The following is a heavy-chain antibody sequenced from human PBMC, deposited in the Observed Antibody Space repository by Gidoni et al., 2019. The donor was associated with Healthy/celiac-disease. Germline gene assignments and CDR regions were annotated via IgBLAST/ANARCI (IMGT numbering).Heavy chain of an antibody. CDR3: ARDRANWGNYYYYGMDV. CDR1: GFPFSSYA. Sequence: QVQLVESGGGVVQPGRSLRLSCAASGFPFSSYAMHWVRQAPGKGLEWVAVISYDGSNKYYADSVKGRFTISRDNSKNTLYLQMNSLRAEDTAVYYCARDRANWGNYYYYGMDVWGQGTTVTVSS. CDR2: ISYDGSNK. V-gene: IGHV3-30*04. J-gene: IGHJ6*02. D-gene: IGHD7-27*01.